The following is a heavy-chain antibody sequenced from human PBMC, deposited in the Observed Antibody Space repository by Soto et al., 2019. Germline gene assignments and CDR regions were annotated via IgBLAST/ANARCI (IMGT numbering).Heavy chain of an antibody. J-gene: IGHJ5*02. CDR1: GGSISSGGYY. Sequence: QVQLQESGPGLVKPSQTLSLTCTVSGGSISSGGYYWSWIRQHPGKGLEWIGYIYYSGSTYYNPSLKSRVTISVDTSKNQFSLKLSSVTAADTAVYYCARNPRDIVVVLAAMGFWFDPWGQGTLVTVSS. D-gene: IGHD2-2*01. CDR2: IYYSGST. CDR3: ARNPRDIVVVLAAMGFWFDP. V-gene: IGHV4-31*03.